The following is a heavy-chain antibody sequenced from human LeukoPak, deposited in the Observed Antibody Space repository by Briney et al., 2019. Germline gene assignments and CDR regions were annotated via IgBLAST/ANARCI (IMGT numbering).Heavy chain of an antibody. D-gene: IGHD5-12*01. CDR2: ISSSSSYI. Sequence: GGSLRLSCAASGFTFSSYSMNWVRQAPGKGLEWVSSISSSSSYIYYADSVKGRFTISRDNAKNSLYLQMNSLRAEDTAVYYCALQWLRSPYFDYWGQGTLVTVSS. J-gene: IGHJ4*02. CDR1: GFTFSSYS. CDR3: ALQWLRSPYFDY. V-gene: IGHV3-21*01.